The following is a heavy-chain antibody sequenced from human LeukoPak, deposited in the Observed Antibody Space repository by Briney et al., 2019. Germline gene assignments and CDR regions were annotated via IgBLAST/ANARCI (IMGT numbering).Heavy chain of an antibody. J-gene: IGHJ3*02. CDR1: GGSISSLSHY. D-gene: IGHD1-1*01. Sequence: SETLSLTCTVSGGSISSLSHYWGWIRQPPGKGLEWIGSIYYGGSTYYNPSLKSRLTISVDTSKNQFSLKLTSVTAADTAVYYCARTRYRRPIEAFDIWGQGTMVTVSS. CDR3: ARTRYRRPIEAFDI. V-gene: IGHV4-39*01. CDR2: IYYGGST.